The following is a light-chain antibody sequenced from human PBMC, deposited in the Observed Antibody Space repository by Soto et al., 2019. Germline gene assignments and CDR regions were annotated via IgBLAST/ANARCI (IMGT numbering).Light chain of an antibody. V-gene: IGKV3-20*01. CDR2: GAS. CDR3: QQYVSSPLT. Sequence: EIVLTQSPATRAFSAGRRATLSCRASQSVSSYLAWYQQKPGQAPRLLIYGASSRATGIPDRFSGSGSGTDFTLTISRLEPEDFAVYYCQQYVSSPLTFGGGTKVDIK. J-gene: IGKJ4*01. CDR1: QSVSSY.